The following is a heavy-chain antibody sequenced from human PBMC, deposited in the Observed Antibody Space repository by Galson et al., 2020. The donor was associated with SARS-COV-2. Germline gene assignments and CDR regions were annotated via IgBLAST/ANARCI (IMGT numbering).Heavy chain of an antibody. CDR2: IDWDDDK. Sequence: LSTSGMCVSWIRQPPGKALEWLALIDWDDDKYYSTSLKTRLTISKDTSKNQVVLTMTNMDPVDTATYYCARTYYDILTGYYLPFDYWGQGTLVTVSS. D-gene: IGHD3-9*01. J-gene: IGHJ4*02. V-gene: IGHV2-70*01. CDR3: ARTYYDILTGYYLPFDY. CDR1: LSTSGMC.